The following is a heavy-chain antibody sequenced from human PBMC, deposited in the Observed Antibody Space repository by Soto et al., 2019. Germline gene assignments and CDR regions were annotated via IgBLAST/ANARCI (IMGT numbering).Heavy chain of an antibody. J-gene: IGHJ6*01. Sequence: PGESLKISCKGSGYSFKSYWIGWVRQMPGKGLEWMGIIYPGDSDTRYSPSFQGQVTISADKSIGTAYLQWRRLKASATAMYLCARHSVVRQHSVPDTYYYGMELCRQVTTGAFAS. V-gene: IGHV5-51*01. D-gene: IGHD2-21*01. CDR1: GYSFKSYW. CDR2: IYPGDSDT. CDR3: ARHSVVRQHSVPDTYYYGMEL.